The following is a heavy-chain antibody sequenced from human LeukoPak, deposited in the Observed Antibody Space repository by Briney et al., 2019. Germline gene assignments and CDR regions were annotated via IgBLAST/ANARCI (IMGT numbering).Heavy chain of an antibody. D-gene: IGHD6-19*01. J-gene: IGHJ4*02. V-gene: IGHV1-2*02. CDR2: INTNSGGT. CDR1: GYTFTGHY. Sequence: ASVKVSCKASGYTFTGHYIHWVRQAPGQGLEWMGWINTNSGGTNYAENFQGRVTMTRDPSITTAYMELGRLRSDDTAVYYCARDGDCSGSFADYYFDYWGQGTLVTVSS. CDR3: ARDGDCSGSFADYYFDY.